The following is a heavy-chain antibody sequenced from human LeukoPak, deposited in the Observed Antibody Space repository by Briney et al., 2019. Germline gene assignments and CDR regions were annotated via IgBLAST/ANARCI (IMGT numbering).Heavy chain of an antibody. V-gene: IGHV3-23*01. CDR1: GFTFSTYA. Sequence: GGSLRLSCAASGFTFSTYAMNWVRQAPGKGLEWVSAISGSGGSTYYADSVKGRFTISRDNSKNTLYLQMNSLRAEDTAVYYCAKDPHYYDSSGYYGGYFQHWGQGTLVTVSS. CDR2: ISGSGGST. D-gene: IGHD3-22*01. CDR3: AKDPHYYDSSGYYGGYFQH. J-gene: IGHJ1*01.